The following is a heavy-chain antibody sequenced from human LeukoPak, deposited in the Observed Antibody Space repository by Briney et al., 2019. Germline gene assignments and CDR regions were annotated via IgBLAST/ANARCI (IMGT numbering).Heavy chain of an antibody. CDR2: INPNSGGT. Sequence: ASVKVSCKASGYTFTGYYMHWVRQAPGQGLEWMGWINPNSGGTNYAQKFQGRVTMTRDTSISTAYMELSRLRSDDTAVYYCARDFLQLWPTNWFDPWGQGTLVTVSS. CDR3: ARDFLQLWPTNWFDP. D-gene: IGHD5-18*01. J-gene: IGHJ5*02. CDR1: GYTFTGYY. V-gene: IGHV1-2*02.